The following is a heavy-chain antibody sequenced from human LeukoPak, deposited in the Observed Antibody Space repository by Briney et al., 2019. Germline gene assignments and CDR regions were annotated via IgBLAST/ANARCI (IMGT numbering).Heavy chain of an antibody. V-gene: IGHV4-4*02. Sequence: SETLSLTCAVSGGSISSSNWWSWVRQPPGKGLEWLGEIYHSGSTNYNPSLKSRVTISVDKSKNQFSLKLSSVTAADTAVYYCARLPAAAVGRFDYWGQGTLVTVS. CDR1: GGSISSSNW. CDR3: ARLPAAAVGRFDY. D-gene: IGHD6-25*01. CDR2: IYHSGST. J-gene: IGHJ4*02.